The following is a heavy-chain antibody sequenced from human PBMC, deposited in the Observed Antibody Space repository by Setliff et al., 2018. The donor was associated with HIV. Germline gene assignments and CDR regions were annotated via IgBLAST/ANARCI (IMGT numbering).Heavy chain of an antibody. J-gene: IGHJ4*02. CDR3: ARRGLWSYETGGNPTATFDY. D-gene: IGHD2-8*02. V-gene: IGHV4-39*01. CDR1: GGSINSRSYY. CDR2: IYFSGAP. Sequence: SETLSLTCTVSGGSINSRSYYWAWIRQPPGKGLEWVASIYFSGAPYYTPSLKDLVTISVDTSKNQFSLKLSSVTAADTAVDYCARRGLWSYETGGNPTATFDYWGQGVLVTVSS.